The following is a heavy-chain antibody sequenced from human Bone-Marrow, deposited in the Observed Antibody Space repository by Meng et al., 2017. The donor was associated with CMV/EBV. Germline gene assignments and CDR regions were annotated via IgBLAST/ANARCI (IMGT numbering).Heavy chain of an antibody. J-gene: IGHJ6*02. V-gene: IGHV3-30*02. Sequence: GGSLRLSCAASGFTFSSYAMHWVRQAPGKGLDWVAFIRFDGSNKYYADSVKGRFTISRDNAKNSLYLQMNSLRAEDTAVYYCARARRYSQGGMDVWGQGTTVTFSS. CDR2: IRFDGSNK. CDR3: ARARRYSQGGMDV. CDR1: GFTFSSYA. D-gene: IGHD1-26*01.